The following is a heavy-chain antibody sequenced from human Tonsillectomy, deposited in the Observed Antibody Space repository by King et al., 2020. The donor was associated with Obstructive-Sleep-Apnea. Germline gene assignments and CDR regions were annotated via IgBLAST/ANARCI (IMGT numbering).Heavy chain of an antibody. CDR2: IYSSGST. Sequence: QLQESGPRLVKPSETLSLTCTVSGGFISSSIYYWAWIRQPPGKGLEWIGSIYSSGSTYYNPSLKSRVTISVDTSNNQFSLNLSSVTAADTAVYYCAGDRYGDNDYWGQGTLVTVSS. CDR1: GGFISSSIYY. J-gene: IGHJ4*02. CDR3: AGDRYGDNDY. D-gene: IGHD4-17*01. V-gene: IGHV4-39*07.